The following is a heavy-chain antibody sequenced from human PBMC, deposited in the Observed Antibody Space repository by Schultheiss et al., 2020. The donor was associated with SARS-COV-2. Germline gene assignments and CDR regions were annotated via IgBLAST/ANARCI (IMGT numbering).Heavy chain of an antibody. CDR1: GGSISSYY. Sequence: SETLSLTCTVSGGSISSYYWSWIRQPPGKGLEWIGEINHSGSTYYNPSLKSRVTISVDTSKNQFSLKLSSVTAADTAVYYCARDPPALLAAAGRGGDDYWGQGTLVTVSS. V-gene: IGHV4-34*01. J-gene: IGHJ4*02. CDR3: ARDPPALLAAAGRGGDDY. CDR2: INHSGST. D-gene: IGHD6-13*01.